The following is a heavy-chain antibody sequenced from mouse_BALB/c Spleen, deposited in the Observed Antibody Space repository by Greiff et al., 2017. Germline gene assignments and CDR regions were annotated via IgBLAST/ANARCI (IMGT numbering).Heavy chain of an antibody. CDR2: ISDGGSYT. CDR3: ARAYDYDGGYYAMDY. CDR1: GFTFSDYY. J-gene: IGHJ4*01. Sequence: DVKLVESGGGLVKPGGSLKLSCAASGFTFSDYYMYWVRQTPEKRLEWVATISDGGSYTYYPDSVKGRFTISRDNAKNNLYLQMSSLKSEDTAMYYCARAYDYDGGYYAMDYWGQGTSVTVSS. D-gene: IGHD2-4*01. V-gene: IGHV5-4*02.